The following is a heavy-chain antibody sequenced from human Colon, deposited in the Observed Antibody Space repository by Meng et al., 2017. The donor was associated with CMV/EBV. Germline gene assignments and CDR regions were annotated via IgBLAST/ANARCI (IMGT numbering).Heavy chain of an antibody. CDR1: GYTFSNYG. CDR2: ISAYNGNT. J-gene: IGHJ4*02. D-gene: IGHD6-13*01. V-gene: IGHV1-18*01. CDR3: ARGGYISSWYVAPDY. Sequence: QIQRVQAGAEIKKPGASVQVSCKASGYTFSNYGISWLRQAPGQGLEWMGWISAYNGNTNYAQNFQGRLTVTTDTSTNTAYMELTRLRSDDTAVYFCARGGYISSWYVAPDYWGQGTLVTVSS.